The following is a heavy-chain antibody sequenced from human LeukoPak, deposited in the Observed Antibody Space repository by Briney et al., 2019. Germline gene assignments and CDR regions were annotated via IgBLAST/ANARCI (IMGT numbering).Heavy chain of an antibody. D-gene: IGHD3-10*01. J-gene: IGHJ3*02. CDR1: GFTFSDYY. CDR2: ISSSSSYT. CDR3: ARAARYYGSGFDAFDI. Sequence: PGGSLRLSCAVSGFTFSDYYMSWIRQAPGKGLEWVSYISSSSSYTNYADSVKGRFTISRDNAKSSLYLQMNSLRAEDTAVYYCARAARYYGSGFDAFDIWGQGTMVTVSS. V-gene: IGHV3-11*05.